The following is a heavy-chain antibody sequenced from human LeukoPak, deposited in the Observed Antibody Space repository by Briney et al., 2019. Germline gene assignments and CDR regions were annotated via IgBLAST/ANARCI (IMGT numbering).Heavy chain of an antibody. Sequence: PGGSLRLSCAASGFTFSTYGMHWVRQAPGKGLEWVAVMSYDVSNKYYADSVKGRFTISRDNFKNTVYLEMNSLRAEDTAVYYCAKDPSIAVAGTLDYWGQGTLVTVSS. J-gene: IGHJ4*02. CDR2: MSYDVSNK. D-gene: IGHD6-19*01. V-gene: IGHV3-30*18. CDR3: AKDPSIAVAGTLDY. CDR1: GFTFSTYG.